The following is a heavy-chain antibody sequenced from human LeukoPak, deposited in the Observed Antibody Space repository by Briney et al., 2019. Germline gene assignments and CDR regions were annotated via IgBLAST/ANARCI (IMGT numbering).Heavy chain of an antibody. D-gene: IGHD2-2*01. CDR1: GYIFTNYY. V-gene: IGHV1-46*01. CDR2: INPSGGST. Sequence: ASVKVSCKASGYIFTNYYMHWVRQAPGQGLEWMGMINPSGGSTNYAQKFQGRVTLTRDTSTSTVYMELRSLRSDDTAVYYCARSGVVPAAFYYYGMDVWGQGTTVTVSS. CDR3: ARSGVVPAAFYYYGMDV. J-gene: IGHJ6*02.